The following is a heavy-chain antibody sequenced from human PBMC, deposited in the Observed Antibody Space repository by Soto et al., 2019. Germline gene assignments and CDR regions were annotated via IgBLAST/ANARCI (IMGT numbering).Heavy chain of an antibody. Sequence: SLRLSCAASGFTFSSYEMNWVRQAPGKGLEWVSYISSSGSTIYYADSVKGRFTISRDNAKNSLYLQMNSLRAEDTAVYYCAAQGPTYYYDSSGYDYYFDYWGQGTLVTVSS. CDR2: ISSSGSTI. V-gene: IGHV3-48*03. J-gene: IGHJ4*02. CDR1: GFTFSSYE. CDR3: AAQGPTYYYDSSGYDYYFDY. D-gene: IGHD3-22*01.